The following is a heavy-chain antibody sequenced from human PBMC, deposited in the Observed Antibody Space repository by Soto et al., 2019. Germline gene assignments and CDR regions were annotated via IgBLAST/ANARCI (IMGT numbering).Heavy chain of an antibody. V-gene: IGHV1-24*01. Sequence: ASVKVSCKVSGYTLTELSMHWVRQVPGKGLEWMGGFDPEDGETIYAQKFQGRVTMTEDTSTDTAYMELSSLRSEDTAVYYCATSAACSGGSCYSYRWFDPWGQGTLVTVSS. D-gene: IGHD2-15*01. CDR2: FDPEDGET. J-gene: IGHJ5*02. CDR3: ATSAACSGGSCYSYRWFDP. CDR1: GYTLTELS.